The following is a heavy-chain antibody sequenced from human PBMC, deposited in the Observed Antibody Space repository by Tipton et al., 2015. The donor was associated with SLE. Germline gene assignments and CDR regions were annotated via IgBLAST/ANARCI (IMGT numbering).Heavy chain of an antibody. D-gene: IGHD1-1*01. Sequence: PGLVKPSETLSLTCTVSGGSISSSSYYWGWIRQPPGKGLEWIGSIYYSGSTYYNPSLKSRVTISVDTSKNQFSLKLSSVTAADTAVYYCAREGVPRTRGFDYWGQGTLVTVSS. J-gene: IGHJ4*02. CDR1: GGSISSSSYY. CDR2: IYYSGST. V-gene: IGHV4-39*07. CDR3: AREGVPRTRGFDY.